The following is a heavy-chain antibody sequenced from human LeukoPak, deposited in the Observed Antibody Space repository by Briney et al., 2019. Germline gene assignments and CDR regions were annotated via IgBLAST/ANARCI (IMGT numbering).Heavy chain of an antibody. D-gene: IGHD5-24*01. Sequence: PGGSLRLSCAASGFTVSSNYMSWVRQAPGKGLEWVSVIYSGGSTYYADSVKGRFTISRDNSKNTLYLQMNSLRAEDTAVYYCARGGKMATIPFDPWGQGTLVTVSS. CDR1: GFTVSSNY. CDR2: IYSGGST. V-gene: IGHV3-66*02. CDR3: ARGGKMATIPFDP. J-gene: IGHJ5*02.